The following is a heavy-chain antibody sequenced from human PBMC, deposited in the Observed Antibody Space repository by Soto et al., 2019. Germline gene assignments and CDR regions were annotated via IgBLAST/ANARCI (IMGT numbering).Heavy chain of an antibody. Sequence: SETLSLTFTVSGGSISSSSYDWGWIRQPPGKGLEWIGSIYYSGSTYYNPSLKSRVTISVDTSKNQFSLKLSSVTAADTAVYYCARHFNTMTPFGSYYYYYGMDVWGQGTTVTVSS. V-gene: IGHV4-39*01. CDR3: ARHFNTMTPFGSYYYYYGMDV. D-gene: IGHD3-22*01. CDR1: GGSISSSSYD. J-gene: IGHJ6*02. CDR2: IYYSGST.